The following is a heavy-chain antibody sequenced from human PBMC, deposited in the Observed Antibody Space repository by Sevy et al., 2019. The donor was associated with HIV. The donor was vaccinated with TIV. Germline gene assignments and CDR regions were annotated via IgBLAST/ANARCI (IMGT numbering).Heavy chain of an antibody. CDR3: ARDPGKLNDYGDNWFDP. V-gene: IGHV1-2*02. Sequence: ASVKVSCKASGYTFTGYYMHWVRQAPGQGLEWMGWINPNSGGTNYAQKFQGRVTMTRDTSISTAYMELSRLRSDDTAVYYCARDPGKLNDYGDNWFDPWGQGTLVIVSS. J-gene: IGHJ5*02. D-gene: IGHD4-17*01. CDR2: INPNSGGT. CDR1: GYTFTGYY.